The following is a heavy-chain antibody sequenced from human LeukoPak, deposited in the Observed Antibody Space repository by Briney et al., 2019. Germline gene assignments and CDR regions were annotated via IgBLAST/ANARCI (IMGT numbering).Heavy chain of an antibody. V-gene: IGHV4-39*07. CDR1: GGSISSSSHY. J-gene: IGHJ4*02. CDR2: IYYSGST. Sequence: SETLSLTCTVSGGSISSSSHYWGWIRQPPGKGLEWIGSIYYSGSTYYNPSLKSRVTISVDTSKNQFSLKLSSVTAADTAVYYCARFKDDILTGYYSFGFDYWGQGTLVTVSS. D-gene: IGHD3-9*01. CDR3: ARFKDDILTGYYSFGFDY.